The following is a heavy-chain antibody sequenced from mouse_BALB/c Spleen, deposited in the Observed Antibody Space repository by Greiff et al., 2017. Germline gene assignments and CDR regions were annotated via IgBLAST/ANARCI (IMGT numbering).Heavy chain of an antibody. D-gene: IGHD1-1*01. CDR3: VRGLITTVVAGDYYAMDY. J-gene: IGHJ4*01. CDR1: GFSLTSYD. CDR2: IWTGGGT. Sequence: QVQLKESGPGLVAPSQSLSITCTVSGFSLTSYDISWIRQPPGKGLEWLGVIWTGGGTNYNSAFMSRLSISKDNSKSQVFLKMNSLQTDDTAIYYCVRGLITTVVAGDYYAMDYWGQGTSVTVSS. V-gene: IGHV2-9-2*01.